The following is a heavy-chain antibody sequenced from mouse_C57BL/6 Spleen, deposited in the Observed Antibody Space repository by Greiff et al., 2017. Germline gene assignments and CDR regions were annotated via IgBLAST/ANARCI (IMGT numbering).Heavy chain of an antibody. CDR1: GFSLTSYG. CDR2: IWSGGST. CDR3: DKKGREGAFDY. D-gene: IGHD3-3*01. Sequence: VMLVESGPGLVQPSQSLSITCTVSGFSLTSYGVHWVRQPPGKGLEWLGVIWSGGSTDYNAAFISRLSISKDNSKSQVFFKMNSLQADDTAIYYCDKKGREGAFDYWGKGTTLTVSS. J-gene: IGHJ2*01. V-gene: IGHV2-4*01.